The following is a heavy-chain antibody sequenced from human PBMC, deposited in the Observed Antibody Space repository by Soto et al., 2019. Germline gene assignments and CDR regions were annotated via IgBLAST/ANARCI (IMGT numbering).Heavy chain of an antibody. D-gene: IGHD2-2*01. J-gene: IGHJ4*02. CDR3: ADLSLGYCSSTTCPPDY. CDR2: IIPVFGRV. V-gene: IGHV1-69*12. Sequence: QVQLVQSGAEVKKPGSSVKVSCKASGGPFNTYAISWVRQAPGQGLEWMGGIIPVFGRVSYAQKFQGRVTMTADASTSNAYMELRSLRSDDTAIYYCADLSLGYCSSTTCPPDYWGQGTLVTVSS. CDR1: GGPFNTYA.